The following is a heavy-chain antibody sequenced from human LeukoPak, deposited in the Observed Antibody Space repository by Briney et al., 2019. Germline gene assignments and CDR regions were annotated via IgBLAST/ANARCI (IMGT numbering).Heavy chain of an antibody. V-gene: IGHV3-9*01. Sequence: GRSLRLSCAASGFTFDDYAMHWVRQAPGKGLEWVSGISWNSGSIGYADSVKGRFTISRDNAKNSLYLQMNSLRAEDTASYYCAKSYGSGSYSDYFDYWGQGTLVTVSS. CDR2: ISWNSGSI. CDR3: AKSYGSGSYSDYFDY. D-gene: IGHD3-10*01. CDR1: GFTFDDYA. J-gene: IGHJ4*02.